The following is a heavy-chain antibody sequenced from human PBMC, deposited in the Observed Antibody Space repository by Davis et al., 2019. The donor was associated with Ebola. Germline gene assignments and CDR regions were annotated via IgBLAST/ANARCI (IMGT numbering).Heavy chain of an antibody. CDR3: ARAQFPTTSDH. V-gene: IGHV1-18*04. CDR1: GYSFSSYG. Sequence: ASVTVSCKASGYSFSSYGFTWVRQAPGQGLEWMGWINPHNGNTNYAQNVQGRVIMTSDTATTTAYMEVGSLRSDDTAVYYCARAQFPTTSDHWGQGTLVTVSS. CDR2: INPHNGNT. J-gene: IGHJ4*02. D-gene: IGHD1-1*01.